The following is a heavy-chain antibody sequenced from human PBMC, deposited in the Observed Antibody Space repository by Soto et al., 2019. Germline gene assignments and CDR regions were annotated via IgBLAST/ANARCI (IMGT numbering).Heavy chain of an antibody. CDR1: GFTFSSYA. CDR3: ARDLRPYYDILTGYYWGYNWFDP. Sequence: GGSLRLSCAASGFTFSSYAMHWVRQAPGKGLEWVAVISYDGSNKYYADSVKGRFTISRDNSKNTLYLQMNSLRAEDTAVYYCARDLRPYYDILTGYYWGYNWFDPWGQGTLVTVSS. CDR2: ISYDGSNK. V-gene: IGHV3-30-3*01. D-gene: IGHD3-9*01. J-gene: IGHJ5*02.